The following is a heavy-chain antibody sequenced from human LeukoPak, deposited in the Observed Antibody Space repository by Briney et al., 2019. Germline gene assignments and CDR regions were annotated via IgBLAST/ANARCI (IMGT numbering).Heavy chain of an antibody. J-gene: IGHJ6*03. CDR3: EISGYYDDYYYYYMDV. Sequence: SETLSLTCTVSGGSISSSSYYWGWVRQPPGKGLEWIGSIYYSGSTYYNPSLKSRVTISVDTSKNQFSLKLSSVTASDTAVYYCEISGYYDDYYYYYMDVWGKGTTVTVSS. CDR2: IYYSGST. D-gene: IGHD3-22*01. V-gene: IGHV4-39*01. CDR1: GGSISSSSYY.